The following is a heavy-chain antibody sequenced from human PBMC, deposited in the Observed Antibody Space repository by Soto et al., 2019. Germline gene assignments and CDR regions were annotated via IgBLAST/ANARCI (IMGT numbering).Heavy chain of an antibody. CDR1: GITFSNSG. CDR3: ARSPPTYSPYFYYYGMDV. D-gene: IGHD4-4*01. CDR2: IWYDGSNK. J-gene: IGHJ6*02. V-gene: IGHV3-33*01. Sequence: PVGSLRLSCAASGITFSNSGMHWVRQAPGKGLEWVAVIWYDGSNKYYADSVKGRFTISRDNSKNTLYLQMNSLRAEDTAVYYCARSPPTYSPYFYYYGMDVWGQGTTVTVSS.